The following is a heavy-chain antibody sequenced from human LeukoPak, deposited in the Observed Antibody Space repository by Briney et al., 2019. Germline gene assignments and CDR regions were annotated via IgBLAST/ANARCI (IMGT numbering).Heavy chain of an antibody. CDR1: GGSISSYY. CDR3: ARDRGAGRGLILDAFDI. CDR2: IYYSGST. D-gene: IGHD3-10*01. Sequence: PSQTLSLTCTVSGGSISSYYWSWIRQPPGKGLEWIGYIYYSGSTNYNPSLKSRVTISVDTSKNQFSLKLSSVTAADTAVYYCARDRGAGRGLILDAFDIWGQGTMVTVSS. V-gene: IGHV4-59*01. J-gene: IGHJ3*02.